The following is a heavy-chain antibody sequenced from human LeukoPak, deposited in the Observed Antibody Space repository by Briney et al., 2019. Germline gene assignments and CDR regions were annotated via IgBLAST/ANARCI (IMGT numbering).Heavy chain of an antibody. V-gene: IGHV4-61*02. CDR2: IYTSGST. Sequence: SQTLSLTCTVSGGTISSGSYYWSWIRQPAGKGLEWIGRIYTSGSTNYNPSLKSRVTISVDTSKNQFSLKLSSVTAADTAVYYCARGGTRILFDYWGQGTLVTVSS. CDR1: GGTISSGSYY. J-gene: IGHJ4*02. D-gene: IGHD1-26*01. CDR3: ARGGTRILFDY.